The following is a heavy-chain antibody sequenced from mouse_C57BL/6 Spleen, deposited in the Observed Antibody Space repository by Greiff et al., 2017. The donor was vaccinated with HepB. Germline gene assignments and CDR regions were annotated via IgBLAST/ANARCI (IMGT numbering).Heavy chain of an antibody. CDR3: ARERSITTVLFDY. CDR1: GFTFSSYA. D-gene: IGHD1-1*01. Sequence: EVKVEESGGGLVKPGGSLKLSCAASGFTFSSYAMSWVRQTPEKRLEWVAPISDGGSYTYYPDNVKGRFTISRDNAKNNLYLQMSHLKSEDTAMYYCARERSITTVLFDYWGQGTTLTVSS. J-gene: IGHJ2*01. CDR2: ISDGGSYT. V-gene: IGHV5-4*01.